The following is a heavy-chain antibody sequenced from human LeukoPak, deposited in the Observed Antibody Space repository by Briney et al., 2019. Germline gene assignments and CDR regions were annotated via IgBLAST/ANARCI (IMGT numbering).Heavy chain of an antibody. Sequence: GASVKVSCKASGYTFTGYYMHWVRQAPGQGLEWMGWINPNSGGTNYAQKFQGRVTMTRDTSISTAYMELSRLRSDDTAVYYCARGYCSGGSCYLVFDYWGQGTLVTVFS. CDR1: GYTFTGYY. CDR2: INPNSGGT. J-gene: IGHJ4*02. D-gene: IGHD2-15*01. CDR3: ARGYCSGGSCYLVFDY. V-gene: IGHV1-2*02.